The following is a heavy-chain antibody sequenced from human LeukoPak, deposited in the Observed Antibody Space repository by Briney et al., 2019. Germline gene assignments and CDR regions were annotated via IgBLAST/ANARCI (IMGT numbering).Heavy chain of an antibody. CDR3: AKATYCGGDCYPYYFDY. Sequence: GGSLRLSCAASGFTLSSYWMHWVRQAPEKGLVWVSRINSDGSSTSYADSVKGRFTISRDNAKNTLYLQMNSLRAEDTAVYYCAKATYCGGDCYPYYFDYWGQGTLVTVSS. CDR1: GFTLSSYW. D-gene: IGHD2-21*02. CDR2: INSDGSST. V-gene: IGHV3-74*01. J-gene: IGHJ4*02.